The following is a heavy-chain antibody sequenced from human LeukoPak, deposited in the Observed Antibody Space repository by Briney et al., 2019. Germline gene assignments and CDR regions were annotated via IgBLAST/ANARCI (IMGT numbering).Heavy chain of an antibody. CDR3: ARALAAAGRFDP. V-gene: IGHV1-18*01. D-gene: IGHD6-13*01. CDR1: GYTFTSYG. Sequence: GASVKVSCKASGYTFTSYGISWVRQAPGQGLEWMGWISAYDGNTNYAQKLQGRVTMTTDTPTSTAYMELRSLRSDDTAVYYCARALAAAGRFDPWGQGTLVTVSS. J-gene: IGHJ5*02. CDR2: ISAYDGNT.